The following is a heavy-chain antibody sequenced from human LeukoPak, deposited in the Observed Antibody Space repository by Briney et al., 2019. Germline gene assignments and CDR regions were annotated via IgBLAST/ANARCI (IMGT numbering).Heavy chain of an antibody. CDR1: GYTFTSYD. Sequence: ASVKVSCKASGYTFTSYDINWVRQATGQGLEWMGWMNPNSGNTGYAQKFQGRVTMTRNTSISTAYMELGSLRSDDTAVYYCARNPTVAGRQRGFDPWGQGTLVTVSS. J-gene: IGHJ5*02. CDR3: ARNPTVAGRQRGFDP. D-gene: IGHD6-19*01. V-gene: IGHV1-8*01. CDR2: MNPNSGNT.